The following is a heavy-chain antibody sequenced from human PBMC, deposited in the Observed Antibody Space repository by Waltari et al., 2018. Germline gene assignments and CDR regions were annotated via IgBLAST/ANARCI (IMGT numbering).Heavy chain of an antibody. CDR1: GFDFRNFW. CDR2: IKKDGSEI. CDR3: VRVGEENSNSQYRWFDA. D-gene: IGHD3-16*02. Sequence: DVQLVESGGGLVQPGGSLRLSCVVSGFDFRNFWMFWARQAPGKGLEWVANIKKDGSEIHYVDSVKGRFTISRDNAKKSVYLQMNSLRVEDTAVYFCVRVGEENSNSQYRWFDAWGQGSLVTVSS. J-gene: IGHJ5*02. V-gene: IGHV3-7*01.